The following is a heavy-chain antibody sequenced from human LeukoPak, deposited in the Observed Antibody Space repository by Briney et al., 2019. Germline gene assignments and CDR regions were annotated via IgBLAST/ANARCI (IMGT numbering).Heavy chain of an antibody. CDR1: GFTFSSYG. CDR2: ISYDGSNK. J-gene: IGHJ3*02. V-gene: IGHV3-30*18. CDR3: AKDWGYYYGSGSINDAFDI. Sequence: PGGSLRLSCAASGFTFSSYGMHWVRQAPGKGLEWVAVISYDGSNKYYADSVKGRFTISRDNSKNTLYLQMNSLRAEDTAVYYCAKDWGYYYGSGSINDAFDIWGQGTMVTVSS. D-gene: IGHD3-10*01.